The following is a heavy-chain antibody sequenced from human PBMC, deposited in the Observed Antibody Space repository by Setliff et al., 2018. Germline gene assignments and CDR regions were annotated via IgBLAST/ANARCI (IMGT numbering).Heavy chain of an antibody. V-gene: IGHV5-51*01. CDR1: GYTFTSYW. Sequence: LGESLKLSCKGSGYTFTSYWIGWVRQMPGKGLEWLGIIYPSDSHTRYSPSFQGQVTISADRSISTAYLQWSSLKASDTAMYYCARALASAGTVFFDYWGQGTLVTVSS. J-gene: IGHJ4*02. CDR3: ARALASAGTVFFDY. CDR2: IYPSDSHT. D-gene: IGHD6-13*01.